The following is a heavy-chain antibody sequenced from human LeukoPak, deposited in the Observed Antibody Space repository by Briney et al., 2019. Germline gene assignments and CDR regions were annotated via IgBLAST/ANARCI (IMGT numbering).Heavy chain of an antibody. CDR3: ARTTNTYYDFWSGLYGMDV. J-gene: IGHJ6*02. V-gene: IGHV4-30-2*01. CDR2: IYHSGST. D-gene: IGHD3-3*01. CDR1: GGSISSGGYS. Sequence: SETLSLTCAVSGGSISSGGYSWSWIRQPPGKGLEWIGYIYHSGSTYYNPSLKSRVTISVDRSKNQFSLKLSSVTAADTAVYYCARTTNTYYDFWSGLYGMDVWGQGTTVTVSS.